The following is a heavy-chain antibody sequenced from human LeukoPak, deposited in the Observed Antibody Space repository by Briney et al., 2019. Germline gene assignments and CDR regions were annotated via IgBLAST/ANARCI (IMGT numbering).Heavy chain of an antibody. CDR1: GYSISSGYY. D-gene: IGHD3-22*01. J-gene: IGHJ4*02. CDR3: ARDRSEYYDNRYFDY. V-gene: IGHV4-38-2*02. CDR2: IYNSGST. Sequence: SETLSLTCTVSGYSISSGYYWGWIRQPPGKGLEWIGSIYNSGSTYYNPSLKSRVTISVDTSKNQFSLKLSSVTAADTAVYYCARDRSEYYDNRYFDYWGQGTLVTVSS.